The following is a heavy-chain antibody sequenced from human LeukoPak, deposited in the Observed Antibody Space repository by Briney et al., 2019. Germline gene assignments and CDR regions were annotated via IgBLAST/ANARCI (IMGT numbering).Heavy chain of an antibody. J-gene: IGHJ4*02. V-gene: IGHV4-34*01. CDR1: GGSFSGYY. D-gene: IGHD6-19*01. Sequence: SETLSLTCAVYGGSFSGYYWSWIRQPPGKGLEWIGEINHSGSTNYNPSLKSRVTISVDTSKNQFSLKLSSVTAADAAVYYSARVRVAVAEVDYWGQGTLVTVSS. CDR2: INHSGST. CDR3: ARVRVAVAEVDY.